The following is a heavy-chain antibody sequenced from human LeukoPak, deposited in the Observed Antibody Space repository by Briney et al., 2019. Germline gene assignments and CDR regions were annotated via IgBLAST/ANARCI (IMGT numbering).Heavy chain of an antibody. CDR2: ISISGCKT. D-gene: IGHD4-17*01. CDR1: EFDFSSHA. CDR3: ANEIRPNDY. J-gene: IGHJ4*02. V-gene: IGHV3-23*01. Sequence: GGSLRLSCAASEFDFSSHAMTWVRQAPGKGLEWVSAISISGCKTYYADSVKGRFTIPRDNHKNTLYLQMNSLRAEDTAVYYCANEIRPNDYWGQGTQVTVSS.